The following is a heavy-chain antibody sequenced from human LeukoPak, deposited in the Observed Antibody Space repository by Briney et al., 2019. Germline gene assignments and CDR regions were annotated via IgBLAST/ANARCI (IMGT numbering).Heavy chain of an antibody. Sequence: GSLRLSCAASRFTFSDYYMSWIRQAPGKGLEWVSYISSSGSTIYYADSVKGRFTISRDNAKNSLYLQMNSLRAEDTAAYYCARDKAEYCGGDCYPYYYYYMDVWGKGTTVTVSS. J-gene: IGHJ6*03. CDR3: ARDKAEYCGGDCYPYYYYYMDV. V-gene: IGHV3-11*04. CDR2: ISSSGSTI. CDR1: RFTFSDYY. D-gene: IGHD2-21*02.